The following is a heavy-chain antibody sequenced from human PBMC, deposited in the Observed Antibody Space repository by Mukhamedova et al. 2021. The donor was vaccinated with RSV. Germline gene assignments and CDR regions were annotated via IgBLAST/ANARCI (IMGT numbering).Heavy chain of an antibody. D-gene: IGHD4-11*01. V-gene: IGHV3-23*01. CDR2: ISGSGGST. CDR3: AKPISTVTTKKDYYYYGMDV. J-gene: IGHJ6*01. Sequence: GKGLEWVSAISGSGGSTYHADSVKGRFTISRDNSKNTLYLQMNSLRAEDTAVYYCAKPISTVTTKKDYYYYGMDVWGQGTTVT.